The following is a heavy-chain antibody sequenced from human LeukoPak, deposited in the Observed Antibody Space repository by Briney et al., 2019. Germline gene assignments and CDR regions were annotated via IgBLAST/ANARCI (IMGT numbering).Heavy chain of an antibody. D-gene: IGHD1-1*01. CDR3: ARWKPRSDALDV. CDR1: GFTFTTYS. J-gene: IGHJ3*01. V-gene: IGHV3-21*01. CDR2: ISTRDTFI. Sequence: GGSLRLSCEASGFTFTTYSMTWVRQTPGEGLEWVSSISTRDTFINYADSVKGRFTISRDNAKNSLFLQMTSLRAEDTAMYYCARWKPRSDALDVWGKGTMVMVSS.